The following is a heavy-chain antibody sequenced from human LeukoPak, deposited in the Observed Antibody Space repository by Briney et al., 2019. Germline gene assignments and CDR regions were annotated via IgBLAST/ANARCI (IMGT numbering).Heavy chain of an antibody. CDR1: GSTFSSYA. V-gene: IGHV3-23*01. Sequence: PGGSLRLSCAASGSTFSSYAMSWVRQAPGKGLEWVSAITSSGSNTYFADSVKGRFTISRDNSKNTLYLQMNSLRAEDTAVYLCAKRDTSGSYYFDYWGQGTLVTVSS. D-gene: IGHD3-22*01. CDR2: ITSSGSNT. CDR3: AKRDTSGSYYFDY. J-gene: IGHJ4*02.